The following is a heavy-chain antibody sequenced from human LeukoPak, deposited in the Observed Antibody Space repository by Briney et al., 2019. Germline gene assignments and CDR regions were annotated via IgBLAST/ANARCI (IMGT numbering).Heavy chain of an antibody. CDR2: INPGGGNT. Sequence: ASVKVSCKASGNTFTRYYIHWVRQAPGQGLEWIGIINPGGGNTGYAQKFQGRVTMTRDTSTTTVYMELSSLTSEDTAVYYCARGSAAYSDGSGYYYGVIFDYWGKGTLVTVSS. J-gene: IGHJ4*02. CDR1: GNTFTRYY. D-gene: IGHD3-22*01. CDR3: ARGSAAYSDGSGYYYGVIFDY. V-gene: IGHV1-46*01.